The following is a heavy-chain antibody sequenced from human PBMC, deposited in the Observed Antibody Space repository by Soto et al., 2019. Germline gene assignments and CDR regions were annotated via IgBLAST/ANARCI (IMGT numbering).Heavy chain of an antibody. Sequence: SVKVSCKASGGTFSSYAISWVRQAPGQGLEWMGGIIPIFGTANYAQKFQGRVTITADESTSTAYMELSSLRSEDTAVYYCAREVDIVATISYYGMDVWGQGTTVTVSS. CDR2: IIPIFGTA. D-gene: IGHD5-12*01. CDR3: AREVDIVATISYYGMDV. V-gene: IGHV1-69*13. CDR1: GGTFSSYA. J-gene: IGHJ6*02.